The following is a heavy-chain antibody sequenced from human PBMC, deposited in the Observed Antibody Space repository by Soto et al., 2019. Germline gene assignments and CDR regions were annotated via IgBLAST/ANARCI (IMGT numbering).Heavy chain of an antibody. D-gene: IGHD3-16*02. CDR2: IKQDGSEK. J-gene: IGHJ6*02. CDR3: AREVGELWFPYYYGMDV. V-gene: IGHV3-7*01. CDR1: GFTFSSYW. Sequence: WGSLRLSCAASGFTFSSYWMSWVRQAPWKWLEWVANIKQDGSEKYYVDSVKVRFTISRDNAKNSLYLQMNSLRAEDTAVYYCAREVGELWFPYYYGMDVWGQGTTVTVSS.